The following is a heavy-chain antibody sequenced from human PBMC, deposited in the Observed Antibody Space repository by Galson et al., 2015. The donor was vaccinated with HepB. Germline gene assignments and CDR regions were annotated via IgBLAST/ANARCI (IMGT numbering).Heavy chain of an antibody. CDR3: ASGPYCSSTSCYTYYGMDV. D-gene: IGHD2-2*01. CDR2: ISSSSSYI. Sequence: SLRLSCAASGFTFSSYSMNWVRQAPGKGLEWVSSISSSSSYIYYADSVKGRFTISRDNAKNSLYLQMNSLRAEDTAVYYCASGPYCSSTSCYTYYGMDVWGQGTTVTVSS. J-gene: IGHJ6*02. V-gene: IGHV3-21*01. CDR1: GFTFSSYS.